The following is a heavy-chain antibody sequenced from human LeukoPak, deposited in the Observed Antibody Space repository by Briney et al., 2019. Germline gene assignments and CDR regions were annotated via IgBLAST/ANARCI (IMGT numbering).Heavy chain of an antibody. D-gene: IGHD1-26*01. CDR3: AKDHLSGVGY. J-gene: IGHJ4*02. CDR1: GFTFSTYA. Sequence: SGGSLRLSCAASGFTFSTYAMSWVRQAPGKGLEWVSSISGSGDITYYADSVKGRFTISRDNSKNTLYLQMNSLRADDTAVYYCAKDHLSGVGYWGQGTLVTVSS. V-gene: IGHV3-23*01. CDR2: ISGSGDIT.